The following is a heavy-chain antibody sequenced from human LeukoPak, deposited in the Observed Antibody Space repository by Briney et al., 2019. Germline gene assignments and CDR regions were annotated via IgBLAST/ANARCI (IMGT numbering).Heavy chain of an antibody. CDR2: ITSSGSYI. CDR3: ARDISSGYPTY. Sequence: GGSLRLSCAASGFTFSSYGMNWVRQAPGKGLEWVSSITSSGSYIYYADSVKGRFTISRDNAKNSLYLQMNSLRAEDTAVYYCARDISSGYPTYWGQGTLVTVSS. D-gene: IGHD5-12*01. V-gene: IGHV3-21*01. CDR1: GFTFSSYG. J-gene: IGHJ4*02.